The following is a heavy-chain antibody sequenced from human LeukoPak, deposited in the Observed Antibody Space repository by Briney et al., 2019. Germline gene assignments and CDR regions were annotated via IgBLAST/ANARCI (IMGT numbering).Heavy chain of an antibody. CDR2: ISSSGSTI. J-gene: IGHJ3*02. V-gene: IGHV3-11*01. CDR3: ARDLSSWELLHAFDI. CDR1: GFTFSDYY. Sequence: GGSLRLSFAASGFTFSDYYMSWIRQAPGKGLEGVSYISSSGSTIYYADSVKGRFTISRDNAKNSLYLQMNSLRAEDTAVYYCARDLSSWELLHAFDIWGQGTMVTVSS. D-gene: IGHD1-26*01.